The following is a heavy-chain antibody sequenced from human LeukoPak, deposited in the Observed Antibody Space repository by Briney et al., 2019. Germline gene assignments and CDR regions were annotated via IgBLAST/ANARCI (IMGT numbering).Heavy chain of an antibody. Sequence: GGSLRLSCAASVFTFSSYEMNWVRQAPGKGLEWVSYISSSGSTTYYTDSVKGRFTLSRDNAKNSLYLQMSSLRDEHTAVYYCARARYYFDYWGQGTLVTVSS. V-gene: IGHV3-48*03. CDR1: VFTFSSYE. J-gene: IGHJ4*02. CDR3: ARARYYFDY. CDR2: ISSSGSTT.